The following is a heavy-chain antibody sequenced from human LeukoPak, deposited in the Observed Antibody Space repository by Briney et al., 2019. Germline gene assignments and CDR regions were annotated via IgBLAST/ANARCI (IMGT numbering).Heavy chain of an antibody. CDR1: GFTFSSYS. J-gene: IGHJ3*02. D-gene: IGHD6-13*01. V-gene: IGHV3-21*01. CDR2: ISSSSSYI. Sequence: PGGSLRLSCAASGFTFSSYSMNWVRQARGKGLEGVSSISSSSSYIYYADSVKGRFTISRDNAKNSLYLQMNSLRAEDTAVYYCARAKLAGGAFDIWGQGTMVTVSS. CDR3: ARAKLAGGAFDI.